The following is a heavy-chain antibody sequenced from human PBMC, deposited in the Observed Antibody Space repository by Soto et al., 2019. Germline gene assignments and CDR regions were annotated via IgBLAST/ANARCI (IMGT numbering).Heavy chain of an antibody. V-gene: IGHV3-23*01. CDR1: GFTFSSYA. CDR2: ISGSGGST. D-gene: IGHD6-13*01. J-gene: IGHJ4*02. Sequence: GGSLRLSCAASGFTFSSYAMSWVRQAPGKGLEWVSAISGSGGSTYYADSVKGRFTISRDNSKNTLYLQMNSLRAEDTAVYYCAKGIPNSSSWYIGEYYFDYWGQGTLVTVSS. CDR3: AKGIPNSSSWYIGEYYFDY.